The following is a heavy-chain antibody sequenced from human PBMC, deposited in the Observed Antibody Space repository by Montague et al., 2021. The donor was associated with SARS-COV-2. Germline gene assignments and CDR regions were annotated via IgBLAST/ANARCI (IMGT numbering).Heavy chain of an antibody. CDR2: IIGSGGRT. J-gene: IGHJ4*02. Sequence: SLRLSCAASEFTFSSYAMSWVRQAPGKGLEWVSAIIGSGGRTYYADSVKGRFTLSRDNSKNTLYLQMNSLTAEDTAVYYCAKAALGSSSYFDYWGQGTLVTVSS. CDR3: AKAALGSSSYFDY. CDR1: EFTFSSYA. D-gene: IGHD6-13*01. V-gene: IGHV3-23*01.